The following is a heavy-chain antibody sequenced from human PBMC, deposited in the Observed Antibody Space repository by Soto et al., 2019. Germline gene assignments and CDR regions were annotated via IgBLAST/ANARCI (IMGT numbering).Heavy chain of an antibody. Sequence: SQTLSLTCAISGDSVSSNSAAWNWIRQSPSRGLEWLGRTYYRSKWYNDYAVSVKSRITINPDTSKNQFSLQLNSVTPEDTAVYYCARASITIFGVVLHFDYWGQVPPVTFST. CDR3: ARASITIFGVVLHFDY. J-gene: IGHJ4*02. D-gene: IGHD3-3*01. CDR1: GDSVSSNSAA. CDR2: TYYRSKWYN. V-gene: IGHV6-1*01.